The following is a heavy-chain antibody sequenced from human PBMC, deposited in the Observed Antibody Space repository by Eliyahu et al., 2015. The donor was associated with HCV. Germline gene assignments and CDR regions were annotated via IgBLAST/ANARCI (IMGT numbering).Heavy chain of an antibody. CDR1: GGSFSGYY. CDR2: INHSGST. J-gene: IGHJ3*02. CDR3: ARTPARFVWFGGSRGRDAFDI. Sequence: SCAVYGGSFSGYYWSWIRQPPGKGLEWIGEINHSGSTNYNPSLKSRVTISVDTSKNQFSLKLSSVTAADTAVYYCARTPARFVWFGGSRGRDAFDIWGQGTMVTVSS. V-gene: IGHV4-34*01. D-gene: IGHD3-10*01.